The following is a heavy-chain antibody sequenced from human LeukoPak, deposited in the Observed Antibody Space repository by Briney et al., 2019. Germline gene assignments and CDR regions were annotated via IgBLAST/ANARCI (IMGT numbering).Heavy chain of an antibody. CDR1: GFTFSGCW. J-gene: IGHJ5*02. Sequence: PGGSLRLSCAASGFTFSGCWMHWVRQVPGKGLVWVSCIKGDGSDTTYADSVKGRFTISRDNAKNTLYLQTNSLRVEGMAVYYCARDPRNKGFDPWGQGTLVTVSS. CDR3: ARDPRNKGFDP. V-gene: IGHV3-74*03. D-gene: IGHD1/OR15-1a*01. CDR2: IKGDGSDT.